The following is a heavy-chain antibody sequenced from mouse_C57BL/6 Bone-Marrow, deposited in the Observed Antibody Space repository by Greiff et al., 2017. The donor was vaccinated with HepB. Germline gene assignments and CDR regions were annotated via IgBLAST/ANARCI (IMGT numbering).Heavy chain of an antibody. Sequence: QVQLQQPGAELVKPGASVKLSCKASGYTFPSYWMQWVKQRPGQGLEWIGEIDPSDSYTNYNQKFKGKATLTVDTSSSTAYMQLSSLTSEDSAVYYCARSTTVVSYWGQGTLVTVSA. CDR3: ARSTTVVSY. V-gene: IGHV1-50*01. CDR1: GYTFPSYW. J-gene: IGHJ3*01. CDR2: IDPSDSYT. D-gene: IGHD1-1*01.